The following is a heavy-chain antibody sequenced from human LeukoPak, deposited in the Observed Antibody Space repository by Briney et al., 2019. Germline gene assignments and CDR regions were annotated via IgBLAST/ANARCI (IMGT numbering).Heavy chain of an antibody. Sequence: WVRQLPGKGLEWIGSIYYSGSTYYNPSLKSRVTISVDTSKNQFSLKLSSVTAADTAVYYCARAPFYYDSSVSAFDIWGQGTMVTVSS. CDR3: ARAPFYYDSSVSAFDI. J-gene: IGHJ3*02. CDR2: IYYSGST. V-gene: IGHV4-39*07. D-gene: IGHD3-22*01.